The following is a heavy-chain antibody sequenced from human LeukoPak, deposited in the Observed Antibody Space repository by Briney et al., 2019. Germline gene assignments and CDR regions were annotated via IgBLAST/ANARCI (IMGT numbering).Heavy chain of an antibody. CDR2: IYSSGST. Sequence: PSETLSLTCTVSGGSISSRSYYWGWIRQPPGKGLEWIANIYSSGSTYQNPPLKSRVTISVDTSKTHFSLKLSSLTAADTAVYYCGSQFYDSSGYYSQHWGQGTLVTVSS. CDR3: GSQFYDSSGYYSQH. D-gene: IGHD3-22*01. CDR1: GGSISSRSYY. J-gene: IGHJ1*01. V-gene: IGHV4-39*02.